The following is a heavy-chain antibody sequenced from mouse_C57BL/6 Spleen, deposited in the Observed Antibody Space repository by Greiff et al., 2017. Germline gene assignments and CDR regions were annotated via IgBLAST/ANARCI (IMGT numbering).Heavy chain of an antibody. CDR3: ARSGYDQYYFDY. J-gene: IGHJ2*01. CDR1: GYTFTSYW. Sequence: QVQLQQSGAELVKPGASVKLSCKASGYTFTSYWMHWVKQRPGQGLEWIGMIHPNSGSTNYNEKFKSKATLTVDKSSSTAYMQLSSLTSEDSAVYYFARSGYDQYYFDYWGQGTTLTVSS. V-gene: IGHV1-64*01. D-gene: IGHD2-2*01. CDR2: IHPNSGST.